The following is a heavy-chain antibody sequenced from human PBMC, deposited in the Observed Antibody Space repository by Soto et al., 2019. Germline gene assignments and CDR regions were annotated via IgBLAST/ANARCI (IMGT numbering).Heavy chain of an antibody. Sequence: PSETLSLTCTVSGGSISSYYWSWIRQPPGKGLEWIGYIYYSGSTNYNPSLKSRVTISVDTSKNQFSLKLSSVTAADTAVYYCAREGTAMVTGEYYFDYWGQGTLVTVSS. CDR1: GGSISSYY. CDR2: IYYSGST. CDR3: AREGTAMVTGEYYFDY. D-gene: IGHD5-18*01. J-gene: IGHJ4*02. V-gene: IGHV4-59*01.